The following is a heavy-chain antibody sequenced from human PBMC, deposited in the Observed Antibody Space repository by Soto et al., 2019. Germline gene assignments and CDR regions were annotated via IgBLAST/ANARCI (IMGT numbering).Heavy chain of an antibody. J-gene: IGHJ1*01. V-gene: IGHV3-33*01. D-gene: IGHD6-13*01. CDR3: ARGMGIAAAPSGYFQH. CDR2: IWYDGSNK. CDR1: GFTFSSYG. Sequence: QVQLVESGGGVVQPGRSLRLSCAASGFTFSSYGMHWVRQAPGKGLEWVAVIWYDGSNKYYADSVKGRFTISRDNSKNPLYLQMNSLRAEDTAVYYCARGMGIAAAPSGYFQHWGQGTLVTVSS.